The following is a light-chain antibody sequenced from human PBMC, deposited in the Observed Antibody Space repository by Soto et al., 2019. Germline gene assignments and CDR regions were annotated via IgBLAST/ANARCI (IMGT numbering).Light chain of an antibody. Sequence: ILSTQSPVSLSLSPREIVTLSCRASENVATNYLAWYQQTPGQARCLLIFDASSRAVGIPDRFRGSGSGTDFTLIISRLQPEDFAVYHCQEYAISPWTFGQGTTVDIK. CDR3: QEYAISPWT. V-gene: IGKV3-20*01. J-gene: IGKJ1*01. CDR2: DAS. CDR1: ENVATNY.